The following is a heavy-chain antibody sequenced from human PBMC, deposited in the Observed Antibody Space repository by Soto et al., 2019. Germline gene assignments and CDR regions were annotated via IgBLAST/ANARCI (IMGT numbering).Heavy chain of an antibody. CDR2: ISDSGGST. J-gene: IGHJ5*02. CDR1: GFTFRSYA. D-gene: IGHD6-13*01. V-gene: IGHV3-23*01. CDR3: AKTYSSSWYGNNWFDP. Sequence: GGSLRLSCAAAGFTFRSYAMTWVRQAPGKGQEWVSGISDSGGSTYYADSVKGRFTISRDNSKNTLYLQMNSLRADDTAVYYCAKTYSSSWYGNNWFDPWGQGTLVTVSS.